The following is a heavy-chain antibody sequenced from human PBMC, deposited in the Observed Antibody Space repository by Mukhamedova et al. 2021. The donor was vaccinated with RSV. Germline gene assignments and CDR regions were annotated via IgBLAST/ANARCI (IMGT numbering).Heavy chain of an antibody. V-gene: IGHV1-69*01. CDR3: ARAFAVAGTPAFDY. Sequence: QAPGQGLEWMGGIIPIFGTANYAQKFQGRVTITADESTSTAYMELSSLRSEDTAVYYCARAFAVAGTPAFDYWGQGTLVTVS. D-gene: IGHD6-19*01. CDR2: IIPIFGTA. J-gene: IGHJ4*02.